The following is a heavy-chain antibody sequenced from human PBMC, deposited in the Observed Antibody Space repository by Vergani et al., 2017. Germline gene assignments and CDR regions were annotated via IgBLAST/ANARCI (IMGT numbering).Heavy chain of an antibody. CDR3: ARSRDYYYYYMDV. Sequence: EVQLVESGGGLIQPGGSLRLSCAASGFTFSSYAMSWVRQAPGKGLEWVSAISGSGGSTYYADSVKGRFTISRDNSKNTLYLQMNSLRAEDTAVYYCARSRDYYYYYMDVWGKGTTVTVSS. J-gene: IGHJ6*03. D-gene: IGHD5-24*01. CDR1: GFTFSSYA. V-gene: IGHV3-23*04. CDR2: ISGSGGST.